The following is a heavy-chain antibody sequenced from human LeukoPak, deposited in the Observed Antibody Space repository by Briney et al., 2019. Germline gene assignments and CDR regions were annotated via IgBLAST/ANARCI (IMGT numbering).Heavy chain of an antibody. CDR1: GGSFSGYY. CDR2: INHSGST. V-gene: IGHV4-34*01. D-gene: IGHD3-10*01. CDR3: ARGPRFGELLWHWFDP. J-gene: IGHJ5*02. Sequence: PSETLSLTCAVYGGSFSGYYWSWIRQPPGKGLEWIGEINHSGSTTYNPSLKSRVTISVDTSKNQFSLKLRSVTAADTAVYYCARGPRFGELLWHWFDPWGQGTLVTVSS.